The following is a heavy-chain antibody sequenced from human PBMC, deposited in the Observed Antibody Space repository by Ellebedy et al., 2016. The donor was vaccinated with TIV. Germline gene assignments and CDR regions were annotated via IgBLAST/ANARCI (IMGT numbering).Heavy chain of an antibody. Sequence: GESLKISCAASGLTFSRYGMPWIRQAPDQGLAWVAVIWYDGSIKYLADSVKGRFTISRDNFNNTLYLQMNSMRAEDTAVYWCASWDFDYWGQGTLVTVSS. CDR2: IWYDGSIK. J-gene: IGHJ4*02. CDR3: ASWDFDY. D-gene: IGHD7-27*01. V-gene: IGHV3-33*01. CDR1: GLTFSRYG.